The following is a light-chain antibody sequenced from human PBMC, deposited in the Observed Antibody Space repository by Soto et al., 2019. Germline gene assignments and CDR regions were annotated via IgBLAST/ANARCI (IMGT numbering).Light chain of an antibody. CDR3: SSYTSSSTPV. J-gene: IGLJ1*01. V-gene: IGLV2-14*01. Sequence: QCVLTQPASVSGSPRQSIPISCTGTSSDVGGYNYVSWYQQHPGKAPKLMIYDVSNRPSGVSNRFSGSKSGNTASLTISGLQAEDEADYYCSSYTSSSTPVFGTGTKVTVL. CDR2: DVS. CDR1: SSDVGGYNY.